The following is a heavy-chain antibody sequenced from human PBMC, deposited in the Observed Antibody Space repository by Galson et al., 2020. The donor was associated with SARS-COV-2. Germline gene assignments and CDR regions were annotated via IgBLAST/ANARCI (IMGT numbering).Heavy chain of an antibody. CDR2: IRWNSGSI. D-gene: IGHD3-3*01. V-gene: IGHV3-9*01. CDR3: AREGAYYDFWSGYYTRSNNWFDP. Sequence: GGSLRLSCAASGFTFDDYAMHWVRQAPGKGLEWVSGIRWNSGSIGYADPVKGRFTISRDNAKNSLYLQMNSLRAEDTALYYCAREGAYYDFWSGYYTRSNNWFDPWGQGTLVTVSS. CDR1: GFTFDDYA. J-gene: IGHJ5*02.